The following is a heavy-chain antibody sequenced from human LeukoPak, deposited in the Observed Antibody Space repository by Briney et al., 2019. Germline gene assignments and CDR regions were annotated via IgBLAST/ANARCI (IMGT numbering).Heavy chain of an antibody. CDR1: GFTVSSNY. J-gene: IGHJ3*02. V-gene: IGHV3-66*01. Sequence: PGGSLGLSCAASGFTVSSNYMSWVRQAPGKGLEWVSVIYIGGNTYYADSVKDRFTISRDNSKNTLYLQMNSLRAEDTAVYYCERTDWPYAFDIWGQGTIVTVSS. CDR3: ERTDWPYAFDI. CDR2: IYIGGNT. D-gene: IGHD2-21*01.